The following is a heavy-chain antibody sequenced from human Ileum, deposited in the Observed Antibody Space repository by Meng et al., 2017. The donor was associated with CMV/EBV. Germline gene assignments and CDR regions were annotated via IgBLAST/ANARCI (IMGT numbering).Heavy chain of an antibody. Sequence: SGFPFSSYWMHWVRQAPGKGLVWVSRINSDGSSTSYADSVKGRFTISRDNAKNTLYLQMNSLRAEDTAVYYCVYCSSTSCYLYGMDVWGQGTTVTVSS. CDR3: VYCSSTSCYLYGMDV. J-gene: IGHJ6*02. V-gene: IGHV3-74*01. D-gene: IGHD2-2*01. CDR2: INSDGSST. CDR1: GFPFSSYW.